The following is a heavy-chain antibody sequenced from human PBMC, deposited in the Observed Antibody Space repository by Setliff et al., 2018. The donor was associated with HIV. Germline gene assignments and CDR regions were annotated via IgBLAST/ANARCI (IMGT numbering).Heavy chain of an antibody. J-gene: IGHJ2*01. CDR1: GGSLRGDY. V-gene: IGHV4-34*01. CDR2: INQSGNT. D-gene: IGHD3-10*01. Sequence: PSETLSLTCAVYGGSLRGDYWSWVRQSPGRGLEWIGEINQSGNTNFNPSLKSRLIISVDTSKSQFSLKLTSVTAADTALYYCAREGGQCSSGSGSFFHRNFDLWGRGTLVTVSS. CDR3: AREGGQCSSGSGSFFHRNFDL.